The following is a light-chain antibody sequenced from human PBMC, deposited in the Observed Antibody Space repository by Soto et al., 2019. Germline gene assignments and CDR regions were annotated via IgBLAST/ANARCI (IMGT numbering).Light chain of an antibody. CDR3: QQYHSWPHT. J-gene: IGKJ2*01. V-gene: IGKV3-15*01. CDR1: QSVTTN. Sequence: ETVLTQSPATLSVSPGERATFSCQASQSVTTNLAWYQQKPGQVPRLLIYGAFTRATGIPARFSGSGSGTEFTLSISSLQSEDFANYHCQQYHSWPHTFGQGTKLEIK. CDR2: GAF.